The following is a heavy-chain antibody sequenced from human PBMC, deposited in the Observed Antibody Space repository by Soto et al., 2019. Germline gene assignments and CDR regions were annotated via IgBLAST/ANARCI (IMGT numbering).Heavy chain of an antibody. V-gene: IGHV1-18*01. CDR3: ARAGQYYDSSGYVN. Sequence: QVKLVQSGTEVKKPGASLKVSCKASGYSFATSGISWVRQAPGQGLDWMGWISVYNGNTNYDQKLHDRVTMTTDTSTTTAYLELRSLRSDDTAVYYCARAGQYYDSSGYVNWGQGTLVTVSS. J-gene: IGHJ4*02. CDR2: ISVYNGNT. CDR1: GYSFATSG. D-gene: IGHD3-22*01.